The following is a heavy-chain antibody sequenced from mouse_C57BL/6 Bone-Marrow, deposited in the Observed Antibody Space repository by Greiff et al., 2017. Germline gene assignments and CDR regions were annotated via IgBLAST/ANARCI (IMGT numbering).Heavy chain of an antibody. CDR1: GYTFTSYW. V-gene: IGHV1-64*01. CDR2: IHPKSGST. Sequence: QVQLQQPGAELVKPGASVKLSCKASGYTFTSYWMHWVKQRPGQGLEWIGMIHPKSGSTNYNEKFKSKATLTVDKSSSTAYMQLSSLTSEDSAVYYCARGPYYYGPFDYWGQGTTLTVSS. J-gene: IGHJ2*01. CDR3: ARGPYYYGPFDY. D-gene: IGHD1-1*01.